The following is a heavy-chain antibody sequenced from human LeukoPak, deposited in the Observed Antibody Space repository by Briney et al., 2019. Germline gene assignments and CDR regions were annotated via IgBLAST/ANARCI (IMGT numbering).Heavy chain of an antibody. Sequence: GASVKVSCKASGYTFTSYYMHWVRQAPGQGLEWMGIINPSGGSTSYAQKFQGRVTMTRNTSISTAYMELSSLRSEDTAVYYCARSDPRMATRRAASDYWGQGTLVTVSS. CDR2: INPSGGST. CDR3: ARSDPRMATRRAASDY. D-gene: IGHD5-24*01. V-gene: IGHV1-46*01. J-gene: IGHJ4*02. CDR1: GYTFTSYY.